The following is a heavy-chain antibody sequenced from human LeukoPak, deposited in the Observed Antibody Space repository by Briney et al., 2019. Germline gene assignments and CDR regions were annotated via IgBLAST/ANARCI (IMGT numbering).Heavy chain of an antibody. CDR1: GGSISSSSYY. V-gene: IGHV4-39*07. CDR2: IYYSGST. J-gene: IGHJ4*02. Sequence: PSETLSLTCTVSGGSISSSSYYWGWIRQPPGKGLEWIGSIYYSGSTYYNPSLKSRVTISVDTSKNQFSLKLSSVTAADTAVYYCARMGRAVRAFDYWGQGTLVTVSS. CDR3: ARMGRAVRAFDY. D-gene: IGHD3-10*01.